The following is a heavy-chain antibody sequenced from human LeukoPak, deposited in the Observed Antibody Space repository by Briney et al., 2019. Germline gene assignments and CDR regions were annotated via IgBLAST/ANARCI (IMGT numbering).Heavy chain of an antibody. V-gene: IGHV4-39*01. CDR3: ARQPSSGTDAFDI. Sequence: KSSETLSLTCTVSGGSISCSSYYWGWIRQPPGKGLEWIGSIYYSGSTYYNPSLKSRVTISVDTSKNQFSLKLSSVTAADTAVYYCARQPSSGTDAFDIWGQGTMVTVSS. D-gene: IGHD6-25*01. CDR2: IYYSGST. J-gene: IGHJ3*02. CDR1: GGSISCSSYY.